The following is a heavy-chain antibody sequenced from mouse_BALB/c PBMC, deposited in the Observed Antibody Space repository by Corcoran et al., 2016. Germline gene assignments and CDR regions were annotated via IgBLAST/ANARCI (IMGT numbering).Heavy chain of an antibody. V-gene: IGHV8-12*01. D-gene: IGHD2-3*01. CDR2: IYWDDDK. CDR3: ARRANDGYHFDY. CDR1: GFSLSTSGMG. Sequence: QVTLKESGPGILQPSQTLSLTCSFSGFSLSTSGMGVSWIRQPSGKGLEWLAHIYWDDDKRYNPSLKSRLTISKDTSRNQVFLKITRFDTADTATYYCARRANDGYHFDYCGQGTNLTVSS. J-gene: IGHJ2*01.